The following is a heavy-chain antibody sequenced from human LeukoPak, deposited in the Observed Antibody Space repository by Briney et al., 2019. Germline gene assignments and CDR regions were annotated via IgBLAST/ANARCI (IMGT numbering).Heavy chain of an antibody. CDR1: GFTFSNAW. J-gene: IGHJ4*02. V-gene: IGHV3-7*01. CDR3: ARDQTSFV. CDR2: IKHDGSEK. Sequence: GGSLRLSCAASGFTFSNAWMSWVRQAPGKGLEWVANIKHDGSEKYYVDSVKGRFTISRDNAKNSLYLQMNSLRAEDTAVYYCARDQTSFVWGQGTLVTVSS.